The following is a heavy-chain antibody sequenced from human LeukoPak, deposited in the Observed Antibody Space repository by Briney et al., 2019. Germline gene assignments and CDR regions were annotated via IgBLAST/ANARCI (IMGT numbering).Heavy chain of an antibody. D-gene: IGHD6-25*01. Sequence: GGSLRLSCAASGFTFSSYEMLWVRQAPGKGLEWVSYISSSGSTIYYADSVKGRFTVSRDNAKNSLFLQMNSLRAEDTAVYYCARAGLIAAAGYVFDYWGQGTLATVSS. V-gene: IGHV3-48*03. J-gene: IGHJ4*02. CDR2: ISSSGSTI. CDR3: ARAGLIAAAGYVFDY. CDR1: GFTFSSYE.